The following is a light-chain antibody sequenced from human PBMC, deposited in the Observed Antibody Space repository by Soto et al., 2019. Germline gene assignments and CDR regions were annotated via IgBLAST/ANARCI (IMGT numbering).Light chain of an antibody. CDR1: QTIGTN. J-gene: IGKJ4*01. CDR3: QQRSNWPSLT. V-gene: IGKV3-15*01. CDR2: GAS. Sequence: EVILTQSPATLSVSPGGRATLSCRASQTIGTNLVWYRQRPGQAPRLLIHGASARATGIPARFRGSGSGTEFTLTISSPEPEDSAVYYCQQRSNWPSLTFGGGTKVDIK.